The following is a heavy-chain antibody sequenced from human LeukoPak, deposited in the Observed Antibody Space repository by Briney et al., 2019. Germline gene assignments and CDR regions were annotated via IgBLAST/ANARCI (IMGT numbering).Heavy chain of an antibody. CDR2: IYYSGST. CDR1: GGSISSSSYY. Sequence: SETLSLTCTVSGGSISSSSYYWGWIRQPPGKGLEWIGSIYYSGSTYYNPSLKSRVTISVDTSKNQFSLKLSSVTAADTAVYYCARGEVAAAGLFDYWGQGTLVTVSS. D-gene: IGHD6-13*01. J-gene: IGHJ4*02. V-gene: IGHV4-39*07. CDR3: ARGEVAAAGLFDY.